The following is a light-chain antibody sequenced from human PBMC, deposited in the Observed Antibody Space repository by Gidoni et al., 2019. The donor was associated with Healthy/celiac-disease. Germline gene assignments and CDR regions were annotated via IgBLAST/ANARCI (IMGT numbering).Light chain of an antibody. J-gene: IGLJ2*01. CDR2: EVS. Sequence: SALTLPASVSGSPGQSLTSSCTGTSSDVVGYNYVSGYQQHPGKAPKLMIYEVSTRPSGVSNRFSGSKSGNTASLTIAGLQAEDEADYYCSSYTSSSTLFGGGTKLTVL. CDR1: SSDVVGYNY. V-gene: IGLV2-14*01. CDR3: SSYTSSSTL.